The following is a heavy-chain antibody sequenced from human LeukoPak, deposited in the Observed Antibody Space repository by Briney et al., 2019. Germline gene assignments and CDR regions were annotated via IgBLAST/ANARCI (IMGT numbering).Heavy chain of an antibody. CDR1: GYTFSTYD. V-gene: IGHV1-8*02. J-gene: IGHJ5*02. CDR3: ARRPRLSGSTNWFDP. CDR2: VSPNSGET. D-gene: IGHD3-22*01. Sequence: ASVKVSCKASGYTFSTYDINWVRQATGQGLEWMGWVSPNSGETGYGQKFQGRVTMTWNTAVSTAYMELSSLRSEDTAVYYCARRPRLSGSTNWFDPWGQGTLVTVSS.